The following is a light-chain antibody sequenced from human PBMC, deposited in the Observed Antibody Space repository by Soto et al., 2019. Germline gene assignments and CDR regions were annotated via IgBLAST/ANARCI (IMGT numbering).Light chain of an antibody. CDR3: QRRSNWPPRFT. CDR1: QSVSSY. Sequence: EIVLTQSPATLSLSPGERATLSCRASQSVSSYLAWYQQKPGQAPRLLIFDASNRATGIPARFSGSGSGTDFPLAISSLEPEDFAFYYCQRRSNWPPRFTFGPGTKVDIK. V-gene: IGKV3-11*01. J-gene: IGKJ3*01. CDR2: DAS.